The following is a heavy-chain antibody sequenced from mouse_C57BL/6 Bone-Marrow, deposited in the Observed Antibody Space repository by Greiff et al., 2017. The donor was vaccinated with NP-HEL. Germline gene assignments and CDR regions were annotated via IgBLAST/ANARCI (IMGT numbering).Heavy chain of an antibody. J-gene: IGHJ4*01. CDR3: ARPQTAQATRGYAMDY. CDR2: INPNNGGT. Sequence: EVQLQQSGPELVKPGASVKIPCKASGYTFTDYNMDWVKQSHGKSLEWIGDINPNNGGTIYNQKFKGKATLTVDKSSSTAYMELRSLTSEDTAVYYCARPQTAQATRGYAMDYWGQGTSVTVSS. V-gene: IGHV1-18*01. CDR1: GYTFTDYN. D-gene: IGHD3-2*02.